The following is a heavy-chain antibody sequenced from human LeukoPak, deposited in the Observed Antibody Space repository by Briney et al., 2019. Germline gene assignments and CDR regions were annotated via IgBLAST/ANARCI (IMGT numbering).Heavy chain of an antibody. D-gene: IGHD3-9*01. CDR1: GLTFSSYG. Sequence: GGSLRLSCAASGLTFSSYGMSWVRQAPGKGLEWVSAISGSGGSTYYAESVKGRFTISRDNSKNTLYLQMNSLRAEDTAVYYCAKDSDYDILTGYYTLEYFQHWGQGTLVTVSS. CDR3: AKDSDYDILTGYYTLEYFQH. CDR2: ISGSGGST. J-gene: IGHJ1*01. V-gene: IGHV3-23*01.